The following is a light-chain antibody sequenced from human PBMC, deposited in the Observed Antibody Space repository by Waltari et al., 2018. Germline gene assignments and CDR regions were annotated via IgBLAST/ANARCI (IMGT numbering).Light chain of an antibody. CDR1: QSVSSH. J-gene: IGKJ4*01. CDR3: QQRTTWPLT. V-gene: IGKV3-11*01. Sequence: EIVLTQSPATLPLSPGERVTLSFRASQSVSSHLAWYQQKRGQAPRLLIYDASNRATGIPARFSGSGSGTDFTLTISSLEPEDFAVYYCQQRTTWPLTFGGGTRVEIK. CDR2: DAS.